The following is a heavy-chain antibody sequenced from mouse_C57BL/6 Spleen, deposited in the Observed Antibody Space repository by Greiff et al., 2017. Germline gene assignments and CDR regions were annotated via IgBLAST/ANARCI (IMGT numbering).Heavy chain of an antibody. CDR3: ARYSTYAMDY. CDR1: GYTFTSYW. J-gene: IGHJ4*01. CDR2: VDPSDSYT. V-gene: IGHV1-69*01. D-gene: IGHD2-5*01. Sequence: QVQLQQPGAELVMPGASVKLSCKASGYTFTSYWMHWVKQRPGQGLEWIGEVDPSDSYTNYNQKFKGKSKWTVDKSSSTAYMQHSSLTSADSAVYYCARYSTYAMDYGGQGTSVTVSS.